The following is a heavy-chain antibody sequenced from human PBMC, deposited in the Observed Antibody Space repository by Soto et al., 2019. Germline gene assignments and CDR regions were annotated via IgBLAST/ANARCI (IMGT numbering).Heavy chain of an antibody. D-gene: IGHD2-15*01. CDR1: GGTFSSYA. CDR2: IIPIFGTA. Sequence: ASVKVSCKASGGTFSSYAISWVRQAPGQGLEWMGGIIPIFGTANYGQKFQGRVTVTADESTSTAYMEVSSLRSEETAVYYCAREGGYCSGGSCYSFRPFDYWGQGTLVTV. J-gene: IGHJ4*02. CDR3: AREGGYCSGGSCYSFRPFDY. V-gene: IGHV1-69*13.